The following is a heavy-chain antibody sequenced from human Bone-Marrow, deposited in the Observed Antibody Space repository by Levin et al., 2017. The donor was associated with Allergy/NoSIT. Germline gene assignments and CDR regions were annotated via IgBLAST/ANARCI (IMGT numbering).Heavy chain of an antibody. V-gene: IGHV1-2*06. CDR1: GYTFTGNY. CDR3: ARYSRSYDY. CDR2: INPNSGDT. D-gene: IGHD1-26*01. Sequence: PWASVKVSCKASGYTFTGNYIHWVRQAPGQGLEWMGRINPNSGDTNYAQKFHGRVTMTRDTSINTAYVELNRLTYDDTAVYYCARYSRSYDYWGHGTLVTVSS. J-gene: IGHJ4*01.